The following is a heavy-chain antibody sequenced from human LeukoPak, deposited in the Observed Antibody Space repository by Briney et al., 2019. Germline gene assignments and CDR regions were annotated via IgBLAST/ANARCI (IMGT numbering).Heavy chain of an antibody. J-gene: IGHJ3*02. CDR1: GFTVSNNY. V-gene: IGHV3-53*01. CDR2: IFRDDST. D-gene: IGHD3-10*01. CDR3: GRAYVGAFDI. Sequence: GGSLRLSCAASGFTVSNNYMMWVRQAPGKGLEWVSAIFRDDSTYYADSVKGRLTISRDNSKNTLYLQMNSLRAEDTAVYYCGRAYVGAFDIWGQGTMVTVSS.